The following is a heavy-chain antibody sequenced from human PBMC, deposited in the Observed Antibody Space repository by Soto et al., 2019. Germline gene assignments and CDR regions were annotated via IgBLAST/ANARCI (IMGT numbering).Heavy chain of an antibody. Sequence: SETLSLTCTVSGGSISSGGYYWIWIRQDPGKGLEWIGYIYYSGSTYYNPSLKSRVTISVDTSKNQFSLKLSSVTAADTAVYYCARDSVAEDYYYYMDVWGKGTTVTVSS. CDR3: ARDSVAEDYYYYMDV. CDR1: GGSISSGGYY. D-gene: IGHD1-26*01. V-gene: IGHV4-31*03. J-gene: IGHJ6*03. CDR2: IYYSGST.